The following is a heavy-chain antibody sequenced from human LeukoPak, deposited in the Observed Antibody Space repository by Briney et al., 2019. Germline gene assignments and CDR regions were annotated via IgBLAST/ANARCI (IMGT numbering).Heavy chain of an antibody. Sequence: GGSLRLSCAASGFTFSSYAMSWVRQAPGKGLEWVSAISGSGGSTYYADSVKGRFTISRGNSKNTLYLQMNSLRAEDTAVYYCAKSSGVYDFWSGSPFDYWGQGTLVTVSS. CDR3: AKSSGVYDFWSGSPFDY. CDR1: GFTFSSYA. CDR2: ISGSGGST. V-gene: IGHV3-23*01. J-gene: IGHJ4*02. D-gene: IGHD3-3*01.